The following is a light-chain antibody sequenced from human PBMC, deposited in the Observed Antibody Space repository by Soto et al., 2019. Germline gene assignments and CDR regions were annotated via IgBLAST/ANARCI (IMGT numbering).Light chain of an antibody. CDR2: GAS. CDR3: QQRSNWPRT. J-gene: IGKJ1*01. V-gene: IGKV3D-20*02. Sequence: EIVVTQSPGTLSLSPGERAPLSCRASQSVSNNYLAWYQQKPGQAPRLLIHGASSRASGIPDRFSGSGSGTDFTLTISSLEPEEFAVYYCQQRSNWPRTVGQGTKVDIK. CDR1: QSVSNNY.